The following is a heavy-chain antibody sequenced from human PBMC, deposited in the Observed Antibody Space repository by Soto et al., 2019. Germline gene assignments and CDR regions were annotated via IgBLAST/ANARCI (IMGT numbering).Heavy chain of an antibody. Sequence: QVQLVQSGAEVKKPGASVKVSCKASGYNFSTYSFSWVRQAPGQGLEWMGWIGAYNGNTNYAQKFQGRVTMTTDTSTTTVYMELGSLTSDDTAVYYCARAVGAALDYWGQGTLVTVSS. V-gene: IGHV1-18*04. CDR1: GYNFSTYS. D-gene: IGHD6-25*01. CDR3: ARAVGAALDY. J-gene: IGHJ4*02. CDR2: IGAYNGNT.